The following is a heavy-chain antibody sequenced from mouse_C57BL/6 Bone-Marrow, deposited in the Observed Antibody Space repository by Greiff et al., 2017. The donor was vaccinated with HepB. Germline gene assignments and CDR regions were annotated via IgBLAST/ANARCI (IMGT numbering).Heavy chain of an antibody. Sequence: EVMLVESGGDLVKPGGSLKLSCAASGFTFSSYGMSWVRQTPDKRLEWVATISSGGSYTYYPDSVKGRFTISRDNAKNTLYLQMSSLKSEDTAMYYCARPYYYGSSYGAYWGQGTLVTVSA. V-gene: IGHV5-6*01. CDR2: ISSGGSYT. J-gene: IGHJ3*01. CDR1: GFTFSSYG. D-gene: IGHD1-1*01. CDR3: ARPYYYGSSYGAY.